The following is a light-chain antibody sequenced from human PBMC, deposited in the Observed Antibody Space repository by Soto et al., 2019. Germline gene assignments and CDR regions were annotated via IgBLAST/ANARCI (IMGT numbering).Light chain of an antibody. V-gene: IGLV1-40*01. CDR3: TSYAGSNDLGV. Sequence: QSVLTQPPSVSGAPGQRVTISCTGSSSNIGAGYDVHWYQQLPGTAPKLVIYEVNKRPSGVPDRFSGSKSGTTASLIVSGLQAEDEADYYCTSYAGSNDLGVFGGGTQLTVL. CDR2: EVN. CDR1: SSNIGAGYD. J-gene: IGLJ3*02.